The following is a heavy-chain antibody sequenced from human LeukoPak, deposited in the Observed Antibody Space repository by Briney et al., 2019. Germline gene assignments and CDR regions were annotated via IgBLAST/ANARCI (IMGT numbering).Heavy chain of an antibody. CDR1: GFTFSSYD. V-gene: IGHV3-30*01. CDR2: ISYDGSNK. Sequence: TGRSLRLSCAASGFTFSSYDMHWVRQAPGKGLEWVAVISYDGSNKYYADSVKGRFTISRDNSKNTLYLQMNSLRAEDTAVYYCARSEHDFFSYMDVWGKGTTVTVSS. J-gene: IGHJ6*03. CDR3: ARSEHDFFSYMDV. D-gene: IGHD3-3*01.